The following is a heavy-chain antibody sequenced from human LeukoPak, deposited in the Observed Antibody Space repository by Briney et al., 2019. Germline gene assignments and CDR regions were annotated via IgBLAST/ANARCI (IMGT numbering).Heavy chain of an antibody. Sequence: GGSLRLSCAASGFTFSSYSMNWVRQAPGKGLEWVSYISSSSSTIYYADSVKGRFTISRDNAKNSLYLQMNSLRAEDTAVYYCARGLQYYYDSSGYWRPRLFDPWGQGTLVTVSS. V-gene: IGHV3-48*04. D-gene: IGHD3-22*01. CDR2: ISSSSSTI. CDR1: GFTFSSYS. J-gene: IGHJ5*02. CDR3: ARGLQYYYDSSGYWRPRLFDP.